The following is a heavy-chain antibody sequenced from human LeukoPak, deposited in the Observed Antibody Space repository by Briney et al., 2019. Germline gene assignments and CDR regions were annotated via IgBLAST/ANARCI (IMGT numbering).Heavy chain of an antibody. CDR3: ARDEGGYYGDYAGYFDY. D-gene: IGHD4-17*01. CDR1: GGTLSSYT. J-gene: IGHJ4*02. V-gene: IGHV1-69*04. CDR2: IIPILGIA. Sequence: ASVKVSCKASGGTLSSYTISWVRQAPGQGLEWMGRIIPILGIANYAQKFQGRVTITADKSTSTAYMELSSLRSEDTAVYYCARDEGGYYGDYAGYFDYWGQGTLVTVSS.